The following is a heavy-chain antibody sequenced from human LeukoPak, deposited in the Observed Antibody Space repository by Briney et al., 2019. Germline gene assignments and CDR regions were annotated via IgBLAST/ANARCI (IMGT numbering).Heavy chain of an antibody. V-gene: IGHV3-48*01. CDR2: FGDDI. D-gene: IGHD2-15*01. CDR1: GFTFSSYA. Sequence: GGSLRLSCAASGFTFSSYAMSWVRQAPGKGLEWVSYFGDDIYYADSVEGRFTISRDNAKNSLYLQMNSLRAEDTAVYYCARDSGWSFDYWGQGTLVTVSS. CDR3: ARDSGWSFDY. J-gene: IGHJ4*02.